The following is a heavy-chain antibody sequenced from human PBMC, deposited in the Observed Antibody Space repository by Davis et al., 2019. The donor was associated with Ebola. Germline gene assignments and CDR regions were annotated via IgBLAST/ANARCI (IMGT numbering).Heavy chain of an antibody. D-gene: IGHD2-21*01. CDR3: ARDRCSGDCYSGGFDI. CDR1: GYTFTDYY. J-gene: IGHJ3*02. V-gene: IGHV1-2*02. Sequence: ASVKVSCKASGYTFTDYYMHWVRQAPGQGLEWMGWINPNSGDTKYAQKFQGRVTMTRDTSISTAYMEVSRLKSDDTAVYYCARDRCSGDCYSGGFDIWGQGTRVTVSS. CDR2: INPNSGDT.